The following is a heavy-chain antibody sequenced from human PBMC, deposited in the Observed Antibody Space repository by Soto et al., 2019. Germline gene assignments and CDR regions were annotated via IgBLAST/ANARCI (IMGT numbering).Heavy chain of an antibody. J-gene: IGHJ4*02. CDR1: GGSISSSSNY. CDR2: IYYSGRT. Sequence: QLQLQESGPGLVKPSETLSLTCSVSGGSISSSSNYWGWIRQPPGQGLEWIALIYYSGRTYYNPSLRSRVTISVDTSNNQFSLKLSSVTAADTAVYYCARRSSSSSSFDYWGQGILVTVSS. V-gene: IGHV4-39*01. CDR3: ARRSSSSSSFDY. D-gene: IGHD6-6*01.